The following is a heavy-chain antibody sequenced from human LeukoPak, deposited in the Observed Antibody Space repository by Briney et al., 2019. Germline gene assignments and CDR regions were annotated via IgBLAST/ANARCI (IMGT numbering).Heavy chain of an antibody. CDR3: ARVLVVAAENWFDP. Sequence: SETLSLTCTVSGGSISSGGYYWSWIRQHPGTGLEWIGYIYYSGSTYYNPSLKSRVTISVDTSKNQFSLKLSSVTAADTAVYYCARVLVVAAENWFDPWGQGTLVTVSS. D-gene: IGHD2-15*01. J-gene: IGHJ5*02. V-gene: IGHV4-31*03. CDR1: GGSISSGGYY. CDR2: IYYSGST.